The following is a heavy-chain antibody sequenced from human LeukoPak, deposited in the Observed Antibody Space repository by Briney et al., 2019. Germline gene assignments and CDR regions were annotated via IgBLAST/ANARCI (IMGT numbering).Heavy chain of an antibody. Sequence: SETLSLTCTVSGGSISHSNYYWAWIRQPPGKGLEWIGSLYYNGNTYYSPSLQSRVTMSVENSKNQFSLKLNSVTAADTAVYYCARHLSLAAAGTGGYHFDYWGQGTLVTVSS. CDR1: GGSISHSNYY. V-gene: IGHV4-39*07. CDR2: LYYNGNT. J-gene: IGHJ4*02. CDR3: ARHLSLAAAGTGGYHFDY. D-gene: IGHD6-13*01.